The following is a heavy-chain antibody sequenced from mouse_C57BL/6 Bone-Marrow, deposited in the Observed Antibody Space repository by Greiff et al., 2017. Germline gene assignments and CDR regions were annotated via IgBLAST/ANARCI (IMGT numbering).Heavy chain of an antibody. Sequence: VQLQQSGAELARPGASVKMSCKASGYTFTSYTMHWVKQRPGQGLEWIGYINPSSGYTKYNQKFKDKAPLTADKSSSTAYMQLSGLTSADSAVYYCASDYYGSSYVNYWGQGTTLTVSS. V-gene: IGHV1-4*01. J-gene: IGHJ2*01. CDR3: ASDYYGSSYVNY. CDR1: GYTFTSYT. D-gene: IGHD1-1*01. CDR2: INPSSGYT.